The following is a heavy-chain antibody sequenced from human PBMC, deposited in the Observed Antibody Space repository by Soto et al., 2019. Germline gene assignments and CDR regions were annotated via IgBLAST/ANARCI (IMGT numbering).Heavy chain of an antibody. D-gene: IGHD1-1*01. J-gene: IGHJ4*02. CDR1: GDSVSSNSAT. Sequence: PSQTLSLTCSIPGDSVSSNSATWNWIRQSPSRGLECLGRTHYRSKWSNEFALSVQSRMTINSETSKNQFSLQLNSVTPEETAVYFCARGEAGRFYXWGQVTLVTVSX. CDR3: ARGEAGRFYX. V-gene: IGHV6-1*01. CDR2: THYRSKWSN.